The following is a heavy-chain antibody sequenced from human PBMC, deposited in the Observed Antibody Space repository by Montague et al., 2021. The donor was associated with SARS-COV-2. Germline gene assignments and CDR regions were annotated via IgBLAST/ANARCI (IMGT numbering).Heavy chain of an antibody. CDR3: ARWVCSSTSCRFDY. CDR2: IYWDDDK. Sequence: PPLVTPTQALTLTCTFSGFSLSTSGVGVGWIRQPPGKALEWLALIYWDDDKRYSPSLKSRLTITKDTSKNQVILTMTNMDPVDTATYYCARWVCSSTSCRFDYWGQGTLVTVSS. V-gene: IGHV2-5*02. D-gene: IGHD2-2*01. J-gene: IGHJ4*02. CDR1: GFSLSTSGVG.